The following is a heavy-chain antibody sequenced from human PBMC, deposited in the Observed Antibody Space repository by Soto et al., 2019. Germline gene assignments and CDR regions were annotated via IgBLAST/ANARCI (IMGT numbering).Heavy chain of an antibody. Sequence: TLYLTRTVSGCSITSGGYSWSWIRQSPGQGLEWIGYIYQSGSAFYNPSLKTRATILVDRSKNQFSLNLTSVTAADAAVYYCARAFYGVDLWGQGTTVTVSS. CDR1: GCSITSGGYS. CDR2: IYQSGSA. J-gene: IGHJ6*02. V-gene: IGHV4-30-2*06. CDR3: ARAFYGVDL.